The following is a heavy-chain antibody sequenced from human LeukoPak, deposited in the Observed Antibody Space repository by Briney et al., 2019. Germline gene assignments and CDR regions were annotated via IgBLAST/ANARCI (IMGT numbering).Heavy chain of an antibody. J-gene: IGHJ4*02. V-gene: IGHV3-30*02. CDR1: GFTFNIYA. D-gene: IGHD6-13*01. CDR3: AKERDSSSWSDY. Sequence: GGSLRLSCAASGFTFNIYAMHWVRQAPGQGLEWVAFIRYDGSDKYYADSVKGRFTISRDNSKNTLYLQMNSLRADDTAVYYCAKERDSSSWSDYWGQGTLVTVSS. CDR2: IRYDGSDK.